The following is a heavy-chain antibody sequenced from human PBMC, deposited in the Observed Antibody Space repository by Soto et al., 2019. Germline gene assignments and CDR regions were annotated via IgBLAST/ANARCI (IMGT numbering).Heavy chain of an antibody. D-gene: IGHD2-15*01. CDR3: ARVVVAASSFDP. Sequence: SETLSLTCTVSGGSISSGGYYWSWIRQHPGKGLEWIGYIYYSGSTYYNPSLKSRVTISIDTSKNHFSLKLSSVTAADTAVYYCARVVVAASSFDPWRQGTLVTVSS. CDR1: GGSISSGGYY. CDR2: IYYSGST. V-gene: IGHV4-31*03. J-gene: IGHJ5*02.